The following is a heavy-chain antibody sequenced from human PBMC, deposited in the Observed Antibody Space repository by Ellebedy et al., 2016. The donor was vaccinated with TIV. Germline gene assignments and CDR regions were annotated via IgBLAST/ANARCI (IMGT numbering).Heavy chain of an antibody. Sequence: ASVKVSCKASGYTFTTYYIHWVRQAPGQGLEWMGIINPSDGTTTYPQKFLGRVTMTRDTSTSTVDMELRGLRSDDSAVYYCARVCTGHCWSPSLGSNWFDPWGQGTLVSVSS. V-gene: IGHV1-46*01. J-gene: IGHJ5*02. CDR1: GYTFTTYY. CDR2: INPSDGTT. CDR3: ARVCTGHCWSPSLGSNWFDP. D-gene: IGHD2-8*02.